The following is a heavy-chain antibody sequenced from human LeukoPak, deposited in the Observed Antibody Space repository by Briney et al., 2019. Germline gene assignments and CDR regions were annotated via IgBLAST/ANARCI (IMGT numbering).Heavy chain of an antibody. CDR2: IYYSGST. CDR3: ASRAAGASDY. CDR1: GGSISSYY. Sequence: SKTLSLTCTVSGGSISSYYWSWVRQPPGKGLEWIGSIYYSGSTYYNPSLKSRVSISIDTSKNQFSLNLSSVTAADTAVYYCASRAAGASDYWGQGTLVTVSS. V-gene: IGHV4-39*01. J-gene: IGHJ4*02. D-gene: IGHD6-19*01.